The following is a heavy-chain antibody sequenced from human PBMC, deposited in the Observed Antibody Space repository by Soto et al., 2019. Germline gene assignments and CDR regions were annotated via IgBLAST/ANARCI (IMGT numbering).Heavy chain of an antibody. CDR1: GGTFSGYY. CDR2: INDSGDA. J-gene: IGHJ4*02. CDR3: ARVFASSESGKYYPY. Sequence: QVQLQQWGAGLLKPSETLSLTCAVYGGTFSGYYWGWIRQPPGKGLEWIGEINDSGDANYNPSLKSRVTMSVDTSKNQFSLKLTSVTAADTAVYYCARVFASSESGKYYPYWGQGNLVTVSS. D-gene: IGHD3-10*01. V-gene: IGHV4-34*02.